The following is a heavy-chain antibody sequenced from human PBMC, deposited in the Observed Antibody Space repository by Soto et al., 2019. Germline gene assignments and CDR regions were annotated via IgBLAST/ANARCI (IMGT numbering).Heavy chain of an antibody. CDR1: GGTFSNYA. D-gene: IGHD6-13*01. V-gene: IGHV1-69*13. Sequence: SVKVSCKASGGTFSNYAFSWVRQAPGQGLEWMGMIIPMFGTPNYAQKFQGRVTIAADESTTTAYMELSSLRSEDTAVFYCARDVAVGTGYYFDSWGQGTLVTVSS. J-gene: IGHJ4*02. CDR2: IIPMFGTP. CDR3: ARDVAVGTGYYFDS.